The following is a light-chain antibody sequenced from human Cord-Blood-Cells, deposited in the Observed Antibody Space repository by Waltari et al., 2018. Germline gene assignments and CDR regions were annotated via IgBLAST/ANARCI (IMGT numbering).Light chain of an antibody. CDR1: QSVLYSSNNKNY. CDR3: QQYYSTPWT. V-gene: IGKV4-1*01. J-gene: IGKJ1*01. CDR2: WAS. Sequence: DIVMTQSPDSLAVSLGERATINCKSSQSVLYSSNNKNYLAWYQQKPGQPPKLLIYWASTRESGVPDRCSGSGSGTAFTLTISSLQAEDVAVYYCQQYYSTPWTFGQGTKVEIK.